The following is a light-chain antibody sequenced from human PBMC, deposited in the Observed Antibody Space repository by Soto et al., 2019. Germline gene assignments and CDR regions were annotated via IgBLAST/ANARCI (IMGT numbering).Light chain of an antibody. V-gene: IGKV1-5*01. CDR3: QQYNSDSSWT. CDR1: QSLNSL. Sequence: NKMPQSPSTLSTLVGVRVTVARRVSQSLNSLLAWYQQKPGRAPKLLIYDASTLESGVPSRFSGSGSGTEFTLTISSLQTDDFATYYCQQYNSDSSWTFGQGTKVAI. J-gene: IGKJ1*01. CDR2: DAS.